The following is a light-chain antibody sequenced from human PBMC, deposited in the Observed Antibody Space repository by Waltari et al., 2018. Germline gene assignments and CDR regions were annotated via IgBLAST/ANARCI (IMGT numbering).Light chain of an antibody. CDR1: QGVHDN. J-gene: IGKJ4*01. V-gene: IGKV3-15*01. Sequence: EIVMTQSPVTLYVSPGERVTLSCRASQGVHDNLAWYQQKPGQAPRLLISGASTRATGVPARFRGSGSGTDFTLTITSLQSEDSALYYCQQYNRWPPLTFGGGTKVEIK. CDR2: GAS. CDR3: QQYNRWPPLT.